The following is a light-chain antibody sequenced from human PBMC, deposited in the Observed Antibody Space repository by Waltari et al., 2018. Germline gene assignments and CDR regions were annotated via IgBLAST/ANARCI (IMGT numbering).Light chain of an antibody. CDR3: QHYVRLPAT. J-gene: IGKJ1*01. V-gene: IGKV3-20*01. CDR2: GAS. Sequence: EIVLTQSPGTLSLSPGEGATLSCRASQSVSKYLAWYQQKPGQAPRLLIYGASSRATGIPDRFSGRGSGTDFSLTISRLEPEDFAVYYCQHYVRLPATFGQGTKVEIK. CDR1: QSVSKY.